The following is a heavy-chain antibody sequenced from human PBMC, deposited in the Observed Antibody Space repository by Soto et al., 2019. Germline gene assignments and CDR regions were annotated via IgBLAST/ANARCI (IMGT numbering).Heavy chain of an antibody. Sequence: QVKLVQSGAEVKKPGASVKVSCETSGYTFFSYGITWVRQAPGQGLEWMGWVSGYNGHTNYAQKFQGRVTMTRDISTTTAYMELRNLRSDDTAVYYGARLVGPTSSDNWFDPWGQGTLVTVSS. J-gene: IGHJ5*02. CDR1: GYTFFSYG. CDR2: VSGYNGHT. V-gene: IGHV1-18*01. CDR3: ARLVGPTSSDNWFDP. D-gene: IGHD1-26*01.